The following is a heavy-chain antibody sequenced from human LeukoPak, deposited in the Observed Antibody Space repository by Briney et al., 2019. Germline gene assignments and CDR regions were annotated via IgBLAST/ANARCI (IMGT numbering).Heavy chain of an antibody. J-gene: IGHJ4*02. CDR3: SRDPRSLDY. CDR1: GFTFSIYG. CDR2: IRTGGDST. V-gene: IGHV3-23*01. Sequence: GGSLRLSCAASGFTFSIYGMSWVRQAPGKGLEWVSAIRTGGDSTYYADSVKGRFTISRDNAKNSLYLQMNSLRVEDTGIYYCSRDPRSLDYWGQGALVTVSS.